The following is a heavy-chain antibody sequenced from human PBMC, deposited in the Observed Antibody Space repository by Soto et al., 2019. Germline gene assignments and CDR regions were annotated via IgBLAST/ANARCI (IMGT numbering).Heavy chain of an antibody. J-gene: IGHJ5*02. CDR1: GFSLSTSGVG. V-gene: IGHV2-5*02. Sequence: QITLKESGPPLVKPTQTLTLTCTLSGFSLSTSGVGVGWIRQPPGKALEWLALIYWDDDKRYSPSLKSRLTXTXXTSTNPVVHPMTNMDPVDTAPYCCAHRGHKVWFDPWGQGTLVTVSS. CDR2: IYWDDDK. CDR3: AHRGHKVWFDP.